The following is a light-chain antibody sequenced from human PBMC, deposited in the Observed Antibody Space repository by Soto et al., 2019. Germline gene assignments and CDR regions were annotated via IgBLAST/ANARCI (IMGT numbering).Light chain of an antibody. CDR2: WAS. Sequence: DFVMTQSPDSLAVSLGERATINCKSSQNLLYSSNNKNYLAWYQQRPGQPPKLLIYWASTRESGVPDRFSGSGSWTDFTLTISSLQAADVAVYYCQQYYSTPPSFGQGTKVEIK. CDR3: QQYYSTPPS. J-gene: IGKJ1*01. V-gene: IGKV4-1*01. CDR1: QNLLYSSNNKNY.